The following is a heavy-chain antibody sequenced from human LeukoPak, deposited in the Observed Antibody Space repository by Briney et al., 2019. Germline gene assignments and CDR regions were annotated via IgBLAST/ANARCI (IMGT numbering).Heavy chain of an antibody. D-gene: IGHD3-10*01. Sequence: ALRLSCAASGFTFDDYAMHWVRQAPGKGLEWVSGISWNSGSIGYADSVKGRFTISRDNAKSSLYLQMNSLRAEDTALYYCAKGGRVFLWFGEKPGAFDIWGQGTMVTVSS. CDR1: GFTFDDYA. J-gene: IGHJ3*02. V-gene: IGHV3-9*01. CDR2: ISWNSGSI. CDR3: AKGGRVFLWFGEKPGAFDI.